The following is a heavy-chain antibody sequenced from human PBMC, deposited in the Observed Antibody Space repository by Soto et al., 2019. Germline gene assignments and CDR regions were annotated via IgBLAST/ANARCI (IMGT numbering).Heavy chain of an antibody. J-gene: IGHJ5*02. V-gene: IGHV5-51*01. CDR2: IYPGDSDT. CDR3: ARNGGARSPWFDP. Sequence: ESLKISCKGSGYSFTSYWIGWVRQMPGKGLEWMGIIYPGDSDTRYSPSFQGQVTISADKSISTAYLQWSSLKASDTAMCHCARNGGARSPWFDPWGQGPLVTVSS. D-gene: IGHD1-26*01. CDR1: GYSFTSYW.